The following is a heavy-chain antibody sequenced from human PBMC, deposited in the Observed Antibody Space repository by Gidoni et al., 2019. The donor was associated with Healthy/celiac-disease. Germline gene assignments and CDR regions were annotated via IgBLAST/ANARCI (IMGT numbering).Heavy chain of an antibody. CDR3: ARYSSSNWFDP. CDR2: IHHSGRT. D-gene: IGHD6-6*01. V-gene: IGHV4-34*01. CDR1: GGSFSGYY. Sequence: QVQLQQWGAGLLKPSETLSLTCAVYGGSFSGYYWSWIRQPPGKWLEWIGEIHHSGRTNYNPSIKSLVTISVDTSKNQFSLKLSSVTAADTAVYYCARYSSSNWFDPWGQGTLVTVSS. J-gene: IGHJ5*02.